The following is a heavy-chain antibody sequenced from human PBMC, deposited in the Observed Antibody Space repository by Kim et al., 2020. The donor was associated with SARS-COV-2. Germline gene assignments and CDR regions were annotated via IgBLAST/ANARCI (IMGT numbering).Heavy chain of an antibody. D-gene: IGHD5-12*01. Sequence: KGRVTISVDTSKNQFSLKLSSVTAADTAVYYCARGPLIVATNNYYYYGMDVWGQGTTVTVSS. V-gene: IGHV4-34*01. J-gene: IGHJ6*02. CDR3: ARGPLIVATNNYYYYGMDV.